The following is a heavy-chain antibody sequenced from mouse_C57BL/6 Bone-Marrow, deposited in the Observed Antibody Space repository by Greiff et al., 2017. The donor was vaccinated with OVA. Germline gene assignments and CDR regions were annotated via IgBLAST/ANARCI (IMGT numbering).Heavy chain of an antibody. Sequence: QVQLQQPGAELVRPGSSVKLSCKASGYTFTSYWMDWVKQRPGQGLEWIGNIYPSDSETHYNQKFKDKATLTVDKSSSTAYMQLSSLTAEDSAVYYCARSVITTGAWCAYWGQGTLVTVSA. J-gene: IGHJ3*01. V-gene: IGHV1-61*01. CDR3: ARSVITTGAWCAY. D-gene: IGHD1-1*01. CDR1: GYTFTSYW. CDR2: IYPSDSET.